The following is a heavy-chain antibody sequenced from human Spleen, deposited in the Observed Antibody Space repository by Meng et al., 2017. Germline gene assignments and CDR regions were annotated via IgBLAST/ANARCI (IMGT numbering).Heavy chain of an antibody. D-gene: IGHD2-15*01. CDR2: INTKTGNP. CDR3: ARARYCSGGSCYSDH. Sequence: QVQLVQSGAEVKKPGASVKVSCKASGYSFTNYGISWVRQAPGQGLEWMGWINTKTGNPTYAPSLTGRFVLSLDTSVNTTYLQISSLKPEDTAVFYCARARYCSGGSCYSDHWGQGTLVTVSS. J-gene: IGHJ4*02. V-gene: IGHV7-4-1*02. CDR1: GYSFTNYG.